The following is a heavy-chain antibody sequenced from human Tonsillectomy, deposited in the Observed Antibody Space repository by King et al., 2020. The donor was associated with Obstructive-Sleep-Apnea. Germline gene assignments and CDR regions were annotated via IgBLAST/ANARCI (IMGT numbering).Heavy chain of an antibody. CDR3: ASGTVDTAMVPETSPFDY. Sequence: VQLQESGPGLVKPSETLSLTCTVSGGSISSYYWSWIRQPPGKGLEWIGYIYYSGSTNYNPSLKSRVTISVDTSKNQFSLKLSSVTAADTAVYYCASGTVDTAMVPETSPFDYWGQGTLVTVSS. D-gene: IGHD5-18*01. J-gene: IGHJ4*02. V-gene: IGHV4-59*01. CDR2: IYYSGST. CDR1: GGSISSYY.